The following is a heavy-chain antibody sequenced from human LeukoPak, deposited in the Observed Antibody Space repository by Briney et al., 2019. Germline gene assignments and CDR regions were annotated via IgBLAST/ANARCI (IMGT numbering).Heavy chain of an antibody. Sequence: PGGSLRLSCAVSGFTFSIYWMHWVRQAPGKGLVWVAHSNSDGSRTSYADSVKGRFTISRHNSKNTLYLQMNSLRAEDTAVYYCARGDRAFDIWGQGTMVTVSS. CDR2: SNSDGSRT. CDR3: ARGDRAFDI. V-gene: IGHV3-74*01. CDR1: GFTFSIYW. D-gene: IGHD3-16*01. J-gene: IGHJ3*02.